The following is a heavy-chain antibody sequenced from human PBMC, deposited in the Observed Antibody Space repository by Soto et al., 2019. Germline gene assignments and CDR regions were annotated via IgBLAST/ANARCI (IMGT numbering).Heavy chain of an antibody. D-gene: IGHD3-9*01. CDR1: GWSFSGYY. J-gene: IGHJ5*02. CDR3: ARGGYDILTGYAAYNWFDP. Sequence: SETLSLTCAVYGWSFSGYYWSWIRQPPGKGLEWIGEINHSGSTNYNPSLKSRVTISVDTSKNQFSLKLSSVTAADTAVYYCARGGYDILTGYAAYNWFDPWGQGTLVTVS. CDR2: INHSGST. V-gene: IGHV4-34*01.